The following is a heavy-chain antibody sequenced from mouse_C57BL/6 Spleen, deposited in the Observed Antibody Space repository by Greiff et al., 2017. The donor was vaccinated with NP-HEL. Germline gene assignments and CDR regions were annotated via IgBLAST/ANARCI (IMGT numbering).Heavy chain of an antibody. CDR1: GFTFSDYY. Sequence: EVKLMESEGGLVQPGSSMKLSCTASGFTFSDYYMAWVRQVPEKGLQWVANINYDGSNTYYLDSLKSRFIISRDNAKNILYLLMSSLKSEDTATYYCASAYGNYPWFAYWGQGTLVTVSA. V-gene: IGHV5-16*01. J-gene: IGHJ3*01. D-gene: IGHD2-1*01. CDR3: ASAYGNYPWFAY. CDR2: INYDGSNT.